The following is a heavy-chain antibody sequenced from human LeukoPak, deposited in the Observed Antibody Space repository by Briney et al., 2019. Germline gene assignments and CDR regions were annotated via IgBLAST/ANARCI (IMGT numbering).Heavy chain of an antibody. CDR3: ASVRFLEWPLFDY. D-gene: IGHD3-3*01. CDR1: GGSISSSSYY. Sequence: SETLSLTCTVSGGSISSSSYYWGWIRQPPGKGLEWIGSIYYSGSTYYNPSLKSRVTTSVDTSKNQFSLKLSSVTAADTAVYYCASVRFLEWPLFDYWGQGTLVTVSS. CDR2: IYYSGST. J-gene: IGHJ4*02. V-gene: IGHV4-39*07.